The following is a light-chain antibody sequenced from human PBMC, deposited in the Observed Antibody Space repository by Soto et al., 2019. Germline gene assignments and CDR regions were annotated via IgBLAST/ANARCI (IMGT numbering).Light chain of an antibody. V-gene: IGKV3-11*01. Sequence: EIVLTQSPATLSLSPGERATLSCRASQSVSSYLAWYQQKSGQAPRLLIYDASNRATGIPARFSGSGSGTDFTLTISSLEPEDFAVYYCQQRSNWPPVFGPGPKVDIK. CDR3: QQRSNWPPV. CDR1: QSVSSY. J-gene: IGKJ3*01. CDR2: DAS.